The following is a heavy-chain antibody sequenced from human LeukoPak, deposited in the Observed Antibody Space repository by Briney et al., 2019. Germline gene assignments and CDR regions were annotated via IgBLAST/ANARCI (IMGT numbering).Heavy chain of an antibody. Sequence: GESLKISCKGSGYNFTSSWISWVRQMPGKGLEWMGRIDPSDSYTNYSPSFQGHVTISADKSASSAYLQWSSLKASDTAMYYCARRVGVGGAFDIWGQGTMVTVSS. CDR3: ARRVGVGGAFDI. V-gene: IGHV5-10-1*01. CDR1: GYNFTSSW. D-gene: IGHD3-16*01. CDR2: IDPSDSYT. J-gene: IGHJ3*02.